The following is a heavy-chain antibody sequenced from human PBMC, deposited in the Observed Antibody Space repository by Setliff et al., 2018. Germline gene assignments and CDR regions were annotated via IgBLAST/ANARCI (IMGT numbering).Heavy chain of an antibody. V-gene: IGHV3-74*01. D-gene: IGHD3-10*01. J-gene: IGHJ4*02. Sequence: PGGSLRLSCAASGFTFSSYWMHWVRQAPGKGLVWVSRINSDGSSTSYADSVKGRFTISRDNAKNTLYLQMNSLRAEDTAVYYCARVRGDFLADSYQPLDVWGQGALVTVSS. CDR3: ARVRGDFLADSYQPLDV. CDR2: INSDGSST. CDR1: GFTFSSYW.